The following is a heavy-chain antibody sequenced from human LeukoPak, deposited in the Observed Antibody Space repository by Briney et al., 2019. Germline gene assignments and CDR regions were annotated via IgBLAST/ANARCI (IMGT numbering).Heavy chain of an antibody. J-gene: IGHJ4*02. V-gene: IGHV5-51*01. CDR2: IYPGDSDT. CDR3: ARVPDCGGDCYFFDY. CDR1: GYIFTSYW. D-gene: IGHD2-21*02. Sequence: GESLQISCKGSGYIFTSYWIAWVRQMPGKGLEWMGIIYPGDSDTRYSPSLQGQVTISADKSISTAYLQWSSLKASDTAMYYCARVPDCGGDCYFFDYWGQGTLVTVSS.